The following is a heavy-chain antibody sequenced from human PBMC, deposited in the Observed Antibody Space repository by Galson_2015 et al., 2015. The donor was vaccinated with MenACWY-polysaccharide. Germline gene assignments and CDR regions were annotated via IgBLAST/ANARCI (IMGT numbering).Heavy chain of an antibody. V-gene: IGHV3-13*01. CDR2: IKSKTEGGDT. CDR1: GFTVTDAR. J-gene: IGHJ2*01. D-gene: IGHD6-13*01. CDR3: AREFTGDGSSWYYWYFDL. Sequence: SLRLSCAASGFTVTDARMNWVRQAPGKGLEWVARIKSKTEGGDTYYSGSVKGRFTISRENAKNSLYLQMNSLRAGDTAVYYCAREFTGDGSSWYYWYFDLWGRGTLVTVSS.